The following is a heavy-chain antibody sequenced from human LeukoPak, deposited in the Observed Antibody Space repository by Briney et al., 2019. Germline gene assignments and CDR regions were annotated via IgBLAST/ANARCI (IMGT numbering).Heavy chain of an antibody. CDR3: ATFDWLLSGFDY. D-gene: IGHD3-9*01. Sequence: GGSLRLSCAASGFTFSSYAMSWVRQAPGKGLEWVSAISGSGGSTYYADSVKGRFTISRDNSKNTLYLQMNSLRAVDTAVYYCATFDWLLSGFDYWGQGTLVTVSS. CDR2: ISGSGGST. V-gene: IGHV3-23*01. CDR1: GFTFSSYA. J-gene: IGHJ4*02.